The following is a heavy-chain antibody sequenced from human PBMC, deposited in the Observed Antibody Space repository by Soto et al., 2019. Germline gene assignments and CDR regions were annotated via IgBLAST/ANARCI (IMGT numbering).Heavy chain of an antibody. CDR1: GFTFSSYA. D-gene: IGHD2-8*02. CDR3: ARESEVLDAPDYYGMDV. Sequence: GGSLRLSCAASGFTFSSYAMHWVRQAPGKGLEWVAVISYDGSNKYYADSVKGRFTISRDNSKNTLYLQMNSLRAEDTAVYYCARESEVLDAPDYYGMDVWGQGTTVTVSS. J-gene: IGHJ6*02. V-gene: IGHV3-30-3*01. CDR2: ISYDGSNK.